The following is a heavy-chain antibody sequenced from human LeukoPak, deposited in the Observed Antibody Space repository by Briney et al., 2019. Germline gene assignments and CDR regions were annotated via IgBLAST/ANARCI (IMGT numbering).Heavy chain of an antibody. CDR3: ARDIPIDWKDELRYFDWLLGNWFDP. V-gene: IGHV3-21*01. J-gene: IGHJ5*02. D-gene: IGHD3-9*01. CDR2: ISSSSSYI. Sequence: GGSLRLSCAASGFTFSSYSMNWVRQAPGKGLEWVSSISSSSSYIYYADSVKGRFTISRDNAKNSLYLQMNSLRAEDTAVYYCARDIPIDWKDELRYFDWLLGNWFDPWGQGTLVTVSS. CDR1: GFTFSSYS.